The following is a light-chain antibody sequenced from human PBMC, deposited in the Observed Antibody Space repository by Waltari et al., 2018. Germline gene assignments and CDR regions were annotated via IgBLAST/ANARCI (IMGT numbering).Light chain of an antibody. CDR1: QTVSSN. Sequence: EMVMTQSPATLSLSPGEGDTLSCRASQTVSSNLAWYQQQPGQSPSLHIYGASTRATGIPARFSGSGSGTDFTLTISSLQSEDFAVYYCQQYNNWPFTFGQGTRLEIK. CDR3: QQYNNWPFT. J-gene: IGKJ5*01. CDR2: GAS. V-gene: IGKV3-15*01.